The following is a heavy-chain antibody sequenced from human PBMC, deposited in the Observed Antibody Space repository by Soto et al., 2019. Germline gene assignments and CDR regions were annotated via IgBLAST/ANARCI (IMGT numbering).Heavy chain of an antibody. J-gene: IGHJ3*02. CDR2: IYSGGST. CDR3: ARKSGVEMATADAFDI. CDR1: GFTVSSNY. D-gene: IGHD5-18*01. Sequence: GGSLRFSCAASGFTVSSNYMSWVRQAPGKGLEWVSVIYSGGSTYYADSVKGRFTISRDNSKNTLYLQMNSLRAEDTAVYYCARKSGVEMATADAFDIWGQGTMVTVSS. V-gene: IGHV3-53*01.